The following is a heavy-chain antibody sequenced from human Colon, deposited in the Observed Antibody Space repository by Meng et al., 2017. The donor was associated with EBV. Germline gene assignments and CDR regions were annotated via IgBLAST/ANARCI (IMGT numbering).Heavy chain of an antibody. CDR1: GGPISSGGYY. CDR2: IYYSGST. V-gene: IGHV4-31*03. J-gene: IGHJ4*02. CDR3: ARGPSRWLQFSFDY. D-gene: IGHD5-24*01. Sequence: QVQLQESGPGLVTPSQTLSLTCTVSGGPISSGGYYWSWIRQHPGKGLEWIGYIYYSGSTYYNPSLKSRVTISIDTSKNQFSLKLSSVTAADTAVYYCARGPSRWLQFSFDYWGQGTLVTVSS.